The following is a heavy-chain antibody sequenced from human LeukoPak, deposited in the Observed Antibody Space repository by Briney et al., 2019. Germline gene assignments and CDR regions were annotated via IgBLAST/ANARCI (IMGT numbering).Heavy chain of an antibody. D-gene: IGHD1-26*01. CDR3: ARQPVGAARYFDY. CDR1: GGSISSYY. V-gene: IGHV4-59*01. CDR2: IYYSGST. Sequence: PSETLSLTCTGSGGSISSYYWSWIRQPPGKGLEWIGYIYYSGSTNYNPSLKSRVTISVDTSKNQFSLKLSSVTAADTAVYYCARQPVGAARYFDYWGQGTLVTVSS. J-gene: IGHJ4*02.